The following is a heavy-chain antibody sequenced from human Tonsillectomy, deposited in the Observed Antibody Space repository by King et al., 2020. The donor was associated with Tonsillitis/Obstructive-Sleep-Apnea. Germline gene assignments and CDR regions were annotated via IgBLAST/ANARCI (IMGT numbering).Heavy chain of an antibody. D-gene: IGHD2-21*01. CDR3: ARMAYCGGDCLFYWYFDL. CDR2: IFSNDEK. J-gene: IGHJ2*01. V-gene: IGHV2-26*01. CDR1: GFSLSNARMG. Sequence: TLKESGPVLVKPPETLTLTCTVSGFSLSNARMGVSWIRQPPGKALEWLAHIFSNDEKSYSTSLKSRLTISKDTSKSQVVLTMTNMDPVDTATYYCARMAYCGGDCLFYWYFDLWGRGTLVTVSS.